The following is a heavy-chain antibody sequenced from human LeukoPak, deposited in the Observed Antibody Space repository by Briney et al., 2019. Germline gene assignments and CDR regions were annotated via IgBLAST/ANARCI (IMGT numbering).Heavy chain of an antibody. CDR2: MHYSGRR. J-gene: IGHJ4*02. CDR3: ARGGGGATYVGFDY. V-gene: IGHV4-61*08. CDR1: GGSVSSADYY. Sequence: SETLSLTCTGSGGSVSSADYYWNWIRQLPGKGLEWIGYMHYSGRRNYNPSLKSRVTISVDTSKNQFSLKLSSVTAADTAVYYWARGGGGATYVGFDYWGQGTLVTVSS. D-gene: IGHD3-16*01.